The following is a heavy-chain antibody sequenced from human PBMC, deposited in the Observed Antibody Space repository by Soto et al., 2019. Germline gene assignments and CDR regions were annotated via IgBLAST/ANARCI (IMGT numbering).Heavy chain of an antibody. Sequence: EVHLRDSGGGFVQPGGSLRLSCAASGCTFSNYVMSWVRQAPGKGLEWVSSISGSGDNTYYADSVKGRFTISRDNSKHTLFLQMNRLRDEDTAVYYCAKLPLVLALGSDSWGQGTLVTVSS. CDR1: GCTFSNYV. D-gene: IGHD3-10*01. CDR2: ISGSGDNT. CDR3: AKLPLVLALGSDS. V-gene: IGHV3-23*01. J-gene: IGHJ4*02.